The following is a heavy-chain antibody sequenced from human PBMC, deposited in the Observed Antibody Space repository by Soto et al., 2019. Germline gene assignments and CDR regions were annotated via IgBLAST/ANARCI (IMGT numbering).Heavy chain of an antibody. CDR1: GFSLTDTRMG. D-gene: IGHD3-9*01. CDR3: ARALFYSDSDGYYFEFEY. Sequence: VSGPTLVNPTETLTLTCSVSGFSLTDTRMGVSWIRQAPGKSLEWLAHIISNDDKSYSTSLKSRLTISKDTSKSQVVLRMTNMDTVDTGRYYSARALFYSDSDGYYFEFEYWGTGNMVTVSS. J-gene: IGHJ4*02. CDR2: IISNDDK. V-gene: IGHV2-26*01.